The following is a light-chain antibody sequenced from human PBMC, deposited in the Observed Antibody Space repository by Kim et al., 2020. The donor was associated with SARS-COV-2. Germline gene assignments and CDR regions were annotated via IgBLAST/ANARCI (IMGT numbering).Light chain of an antibody. CDR3: QQSGSSPRT. CDR1: QSVRSNY. CDR2: DAS. J-gene: IGKJ1*01. Sequence: EIALTQSPGTLSLPPGERATLSCRASQSVRSNYLAWYQQKPGQAPRLLIFDASNRATGIPDRFSGSGSGTGFTLAISRLEPEDFAVYYCQQSGSSPRTFGQGTKVDIK. V-gene: IGKV3-20*01.